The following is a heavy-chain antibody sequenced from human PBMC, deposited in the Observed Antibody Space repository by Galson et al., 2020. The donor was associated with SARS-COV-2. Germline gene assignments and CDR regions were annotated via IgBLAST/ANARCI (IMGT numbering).Heavy chain of an antibody. CDR1: GYTFTGYY. CDR2: INPNSGGT. D-gene: IGHD5-12*01. Sequence: GESLKISCKASGYTFTGYYMHWVRQAPGQGLEWMGWINPNSGGTNYAQKFQGRVTMTRDTSISTAYMELSRLRSDDTAVYYCARVLYSGYTGRVDAFDIWGQGTMVTVSS. CDR3: ARVLYSGYTGRVDAFDI. V-gene: IGHV1-2*02. J-gene: IGHJ3*02.